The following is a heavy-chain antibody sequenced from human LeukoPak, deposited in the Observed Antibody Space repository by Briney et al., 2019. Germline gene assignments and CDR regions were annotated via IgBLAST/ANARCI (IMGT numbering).Heavy chain of an antibody. CDR2: IYYSGST. D-gene: IGHD3-22*01. CDR1: GGSISSSSYY. J-gene: IGHJ4*02. CDR3: ARHRHYYDSSAINYFDY. Sequence: SSETLSLTCTVSGGSISSSSYYWGWIRQPPGKGLEWIGSIYYSGSTYYNPSLKSRVTISVDTSKNQFSLKLSSVTAADTAVYYCARHRHYYDSSAINYFDYWGQGTLVTVSS. V-gene: IGHV4-39*01.